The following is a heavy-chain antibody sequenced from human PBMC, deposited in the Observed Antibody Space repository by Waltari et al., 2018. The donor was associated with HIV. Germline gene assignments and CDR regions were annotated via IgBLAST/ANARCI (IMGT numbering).Heavy chain of an antibody. CDR2: ISVSDYSK. D-gene: IGHD6-13*01. Sequence: EVQLLESGGGLVQPGGSLRLSCAASGFTFSNYAMSWVRQAPGKGLGWVSVISVSDYSKYYAESVKGQFTIARDKSKNKLYLQMNSLRAEDTAVYFCVKEHQYSHTWYSYYGMDVWGQGTTVTVSS. J-gene: IGHJ6*02. CDR3: VKEHQYSHTWYSYYGMDV. V-gene: IGHV3-23*01. CDR1: GFTFSNYA.